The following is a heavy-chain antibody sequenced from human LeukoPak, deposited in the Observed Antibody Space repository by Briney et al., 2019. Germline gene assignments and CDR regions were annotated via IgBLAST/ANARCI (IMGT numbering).Heavy chain of an antibody. Sequence: GGSLRLSCAASGFTFSSYGMHWVRQAPGKGLEWVAVISYDGSNKYYADSVKGRFTISRDNSKNTLYLQMNSLRAEDTALYYCAKGGVVTASPFDYWGQGTLVTVSS. D-gene: IGHD2-21*02. V-gene: IGHV3-30*18. J-gene: IGHJ4*02. CDR1: GFTFSSYG. CDR3: AKGGVVTASPFDY. CDR2: ISYDGSNK.